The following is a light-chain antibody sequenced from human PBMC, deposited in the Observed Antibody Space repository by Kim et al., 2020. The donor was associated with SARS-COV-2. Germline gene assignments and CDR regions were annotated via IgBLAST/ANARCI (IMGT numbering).Light chain of an antibody. J-gene: IGLJ2*01. Sequence: ALGQKGQITCQGNSRRSYYATWYQQKPGQAPILVIYGKNNRPSGIPDRFSGSSSGNTASLTITGTQAGDEADYYCNSRDSNDNVVFGGGTQLTVL. V-gene: IGLV3-19*01. CDR1: SRRSYY. CDR2: GKN. CDR3: NSRDSNDNVV.